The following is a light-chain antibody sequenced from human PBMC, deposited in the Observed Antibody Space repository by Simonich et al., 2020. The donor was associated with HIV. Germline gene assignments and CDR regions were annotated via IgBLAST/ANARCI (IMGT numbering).Light chain of an antibody. Sequence: EIVLTQSPATLSLSPGERATLSCRASQRVSSYLAWYQQKPGQAPRLLIYDASNMATGSPARFSGSGSGTDFTLTISSLEPEDFAVYYCQQRSNWPPTFGPGTKVDIK. CDR2: DAS. CDR1: QRVSSY. CDR3: QQRSNWPPT. J-gene: IGKJ3*01. V-gene: IGKV3-11*01.